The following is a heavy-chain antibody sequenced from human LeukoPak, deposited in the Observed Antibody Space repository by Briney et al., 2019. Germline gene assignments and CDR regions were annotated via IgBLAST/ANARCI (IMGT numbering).Heavy chain of an antibody. J-gene: IGHJ3*02. CDR1: GFTFDDYA. CDR3: AKDPDAVQLELGAFDI. D-gene: IGHD1-1*01. Sequence: GRSLRLSCAASGFTFDDYAMHWVRQAPGKGLEWVSGISWNSGSIGYADSVKGRFTISRDNAKNSLYLQMNSLRAEDTALYYCAKDPDAVQLELGAFDIWGQGTMVTVSS. V-gene: IGHV3-9*01. CDR2: ISWNSGSI.